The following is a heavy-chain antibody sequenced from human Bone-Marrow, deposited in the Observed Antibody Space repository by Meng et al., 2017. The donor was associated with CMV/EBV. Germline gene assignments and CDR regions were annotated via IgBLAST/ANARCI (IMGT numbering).Heavy chain of an antibody. CDR3: ARGSPYYDFWSGYFNYYGMDV. Sequence: ASVKVSCKASGYTFTSYDINWVRQATGQGLEWMGWMNPNSGNTGYAQKFQGRVTITRNTSISTAYMELSRLRSDDTAVYYCARGSPYYDFWSGYFNYYGMDVWGQGTTVTVSS. CDR2: MNPNSGNT. V-gene: IGHV1-8*01. CDR1: GYTFTSYD. J-gene: IGHJ6*02. D-gene: IGHD3-3*01.